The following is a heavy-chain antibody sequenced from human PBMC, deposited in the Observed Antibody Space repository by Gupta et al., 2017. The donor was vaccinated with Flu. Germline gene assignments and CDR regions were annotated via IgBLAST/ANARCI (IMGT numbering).Heavy chain of an antibody. J-gene: IGHJ4*02. D-gene: IGHD6-13*01. Sequence: SEYSFTDYWIGWVRQMPGKGLEWMGLIYPGDSDTRYSPSFQGQVTISADKSISTAYLQWSSLKASDTATYYCARHAAAAGTPEVGYWGQGTLVTVSS. V-gene: IGHV5-51*01. CDR2: IYPGDSDT. CDR1: EYSFTDYW. CDR3: ARHAAAAGTPEVGY.